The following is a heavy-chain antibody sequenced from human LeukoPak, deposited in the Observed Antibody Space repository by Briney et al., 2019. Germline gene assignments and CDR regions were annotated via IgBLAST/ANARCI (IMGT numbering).Heavy chain of an antibody. J-gene: IGHJ3*02. CDR1: GGSISSSSYY. V-gene: IGHV4-39*07. CDR3: ARLESRWELLDDAFDI. Sequence: SETLSLTCTVSGGSISSSSYYWGWIRQPPGKGLEWIGSIYYSGSTYYNPSLKSRVTISVDTSKNQFSLKLSSVTAADTAVYYCARLESRWELLDDAFDIWGQGTMVTVSS. D-gene: IGHD1-26*01. CDR2: IYYSGST.